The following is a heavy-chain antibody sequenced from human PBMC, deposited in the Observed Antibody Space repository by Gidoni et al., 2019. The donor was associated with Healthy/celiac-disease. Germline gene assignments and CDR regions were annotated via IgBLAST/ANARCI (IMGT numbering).Heavy chain of an antibody. J-gene: IGHJ5*02. CDR2: ISCSVGST. Sequence: EVQLLESGGGLVQPGGSLRLSCEASGVTFSSYAMSWVRQAPGKGLEWVSAISCSVGSTYYAVSVTVRFTISRDNSKNTLYLQMNSLRAEYTAVYYCAKGAFGGSCFSPWFDPWGQGTLVTVSS. CDR3: AKGAFGGSCFSPWFDP. CDR1: GVTFSSYA. D-gene: IGHD2-15*01. V-gene: IGHV3-23*01.